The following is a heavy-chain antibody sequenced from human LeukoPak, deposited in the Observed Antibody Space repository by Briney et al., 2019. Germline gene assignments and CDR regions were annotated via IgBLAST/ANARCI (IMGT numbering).Heavy chain of an antibody. CDR3: ARDLAAFDAFDI. D-gene: IGHD6-13*01. V-gene: IGHV3-64*01. J-gene: IGHJ3*02. CDR2: ISSDGGTT. CDR1: GFTFSSYT. Sequence: GGSLRLSCAASGFTFSSYTMHWVRQAPGKGLAYVSGISSDGGTTYYGNSVKGRFTISRDNSKNTLYLQMNSLRAEDTAVYYCARDLAAFDAFDIWGQGTMVTVSS.